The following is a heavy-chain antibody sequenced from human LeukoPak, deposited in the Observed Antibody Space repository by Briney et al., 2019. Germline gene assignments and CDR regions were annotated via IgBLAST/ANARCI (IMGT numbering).Heavy chain of an antibody. CDR3: ASRTTPRSYYFDY. Sequence: PSETLSLTCAGYGGSFSGYYWSWVRQPPQKGLEWIGEVDHSGSTSYNPSLKSRVTISVDMSKNQSSLKVSSVTAADTAVYYCASRTTPRSYYFDYWGQGTLVTVSS. J-gene: IGHJ4*02. V-gene: IGHV4-34*01. CDR2: VDHSGST. D-gene: IGHD1-1*01. CDR1: GGSFSGYY.